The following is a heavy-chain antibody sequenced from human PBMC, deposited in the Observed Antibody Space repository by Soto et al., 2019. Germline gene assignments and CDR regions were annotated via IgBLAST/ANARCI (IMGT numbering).Heavy chain of an antibody. CDR3: ARTNRESYYGSGSTDFYYYGMDV. V-gene: IGHV3-30-3*01. CDR2: ISYDGSNK. D-gene: IGHD3-10*01. Sequence: QVQLVESGGGVVQPGRSLRLSCAASGFTFSSYAMHWVRQAPGKGLEWVAVISYDGSNKYYADSVKGRFTISRDNSKNTLYLQMNSLRAEDTAVYYCARTNRESYYGSGSTDFYYYGMDVWGQGTTVTVSS. CDR1: GFTFSSYA. J-gene: IGHJ6*02.